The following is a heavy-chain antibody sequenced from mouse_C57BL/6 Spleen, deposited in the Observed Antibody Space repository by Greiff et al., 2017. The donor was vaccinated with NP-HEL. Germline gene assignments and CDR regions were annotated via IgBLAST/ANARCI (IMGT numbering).Heavy chain of an antibody. CDR2: ISSGGSYT. V-gene: IGHV5-6*01. J-gene: IGHJ3*01. CDR1: GFTFSSYG. Sequence: VQRVESGGDLVKPGGSLKLSCAASGFTFSSYGMSWVRQTPDKRLEWVATISSGGSYTYYPDSVKGRFTISRDNAKNTLYLQMSSLKSEDTAMYYCARLDYGSSLAWFAYWGQGTLVTVSA. CDR3: ARLDYGSSLAWFAY. D-gene: IGHD1-1*01.